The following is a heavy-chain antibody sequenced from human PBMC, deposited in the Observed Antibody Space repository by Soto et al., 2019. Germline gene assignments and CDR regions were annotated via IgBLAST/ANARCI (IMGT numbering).Heavy chain of an antibody. CDR2: INPSGGST. Sequence: ASVKVSCKASGYTFASYYMHWVRQAPGQGLEWMGIINPSGGSTSYAQKFQGRVTMTRDTSTSTVYMELSSLRSEDTAVYYCARDSSGYYFDYWGQGTLVTVSS. V-gene: IGHV1-46*01. D-gene: IGHD3-22*01. J-gene: IGHJ4*02. CDR3: ARDSSGYYFDY. CDR1: GYTFASYY.